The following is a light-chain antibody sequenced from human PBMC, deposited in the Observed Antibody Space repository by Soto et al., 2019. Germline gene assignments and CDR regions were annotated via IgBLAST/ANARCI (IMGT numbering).Light chain of an antibody. CDR3: QQRDIWPWT. CDR2: GAS. V-gene: IGKV3D-20*02. Sequence: EIVLTQSPGTLSLSPGERATLSCRASQSVFNNHIGWYQQKPGQAPRRLIFGASFRATGIPDRFSGSGSGTDFTLTISRLEPEDFAVYYCQQRDIWPWTFGQGTKVDIK. J-gene: IGKJ1*01. CDR1: QSVFNNH.